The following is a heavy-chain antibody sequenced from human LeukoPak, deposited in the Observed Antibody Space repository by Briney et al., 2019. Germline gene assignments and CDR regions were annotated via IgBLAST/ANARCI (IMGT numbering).Heavy chain of an antibody. CDR3: ARRGGYYSALDY. CDR2: IYYSGST. CDR1: GGSISTYY. D-gene: IGHD3-22*01. V-gene: IGHV4-59*08. Sequence: SETLSLTCAVSGGSISTYYWSWIRQPPGKGLEWIGYIYYSGSTNYNPSLKSRVTMSVDTSKNQFSLNLNSVTAADTAIYYCARRGGYYSALDYWGQGTLVTVSS. J-gene: IGHJ4*02.